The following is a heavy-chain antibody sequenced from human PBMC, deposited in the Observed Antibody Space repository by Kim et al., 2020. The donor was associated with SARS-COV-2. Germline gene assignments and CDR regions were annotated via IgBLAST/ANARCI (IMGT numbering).Heavy chain of an antibody. V-gene: IGHV3-30*18. CDR3: AKSFSGSYFGYDY. CDR2: ISYDGSKK. Sequence: GGSLRLSCAASGFSFNTYGMNWVRQSPGKGLEWVAVISYDGSKKYYVDSVKGRFTISRDNSKNTLYLQMNSLRIEDTAVYYCAKSFSGSYFGYDYWGQGTLVTGS. CDR1: GFSFNTYG. D-gene: IGHD1-26*01. J-gene: IGHJ4*02.